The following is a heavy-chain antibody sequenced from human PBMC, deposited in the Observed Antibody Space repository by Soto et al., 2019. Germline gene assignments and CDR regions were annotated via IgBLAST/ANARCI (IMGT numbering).Heavy chain of an antibody. CDR3: ARLAGTTSLGYYYYYMDV. V-gene: IGHV4-34*01. CDR2: INHSGST. D-gene: IGHD1-7*01. J-gene: IGHJ6*03. CDR1: GGSFSGYY. Sequence: SETLSLTCAVYGGSFSGYYWSWIRQPPGKGLEWIGEINHSGSTNYNPSLKSRVTISVDTAKNQFSLKLSSVTAAATAVYYCARLAGTTSLGYYYYYMDVWGKGTTVTVSS.